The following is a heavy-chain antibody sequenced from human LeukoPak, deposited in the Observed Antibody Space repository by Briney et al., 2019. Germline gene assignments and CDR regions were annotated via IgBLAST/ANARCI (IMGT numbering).Heavy chain of an antibody. V-gene: IGHV3-48*04. CDR3: ARDLHV. D-gene: IGHD5/OR15-5a*01. CDR1: GFTFDDCA. Sequence: GRSLRLSCAASGFTFDDCAMHWVRQAPGKGLEWVSYISSSSSTIYYADSVKGRFTISRDNAENTLFLQLNSLSADDTAVYYCARDLHVWGKGTTVTVSS. CDR2: ISSSSSTI. J-gene: IGHJ6*04.